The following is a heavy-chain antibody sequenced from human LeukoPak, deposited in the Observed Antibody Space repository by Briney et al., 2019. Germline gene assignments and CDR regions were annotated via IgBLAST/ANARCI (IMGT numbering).Heavy chain of an antibody. Sequence: ASVKVSCKASGYTFTSYDINWVRQATGQGLEWMGWMNPNNGNTGYAQKYQGRVTMTRNTSRSTAYMELSSLRSEDTAVYYYARERPIYCSGGSCYFRRSHTLKKNWFDPWGQGTLVTVSS. V-gene: IGHV1-8*01. CDR3: ARERPIYCSGGSCYFRRSHTLKKNWFDP. D-gene: IGHD2-15*01. CDR2: MNPNNGNT. J-gene: IGHJ5*02. CDR1: GYTFTSYD.